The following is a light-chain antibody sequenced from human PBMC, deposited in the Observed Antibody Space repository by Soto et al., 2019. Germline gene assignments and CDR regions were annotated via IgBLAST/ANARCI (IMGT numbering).Light chain of an antibody. J-gene: IGLJ1*01. CDR2: DVS. V-gene: IGLV2-11*01. CDR3: CSYAGSYTWV. CDR1: SSDVGAYNF. Sequence: QSARTQPRSESGSPGQSVTVSCTGTSSDVGAYNFVSWYQHHPGKAPKLMIYDVSKRPSGVPDRFSGSKSGNTASLTISGLQAEDESDYYCCSYAGSYTWVFGTGTKLTLL.